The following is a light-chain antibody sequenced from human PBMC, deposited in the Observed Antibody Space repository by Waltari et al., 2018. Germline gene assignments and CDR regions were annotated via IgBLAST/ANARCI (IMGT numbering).Light chain of an antibody. Sequence: DIQMTQSPSSLSASVGDRVTITCQASQDISDFLNWYHQRPGKAPNVVIYDASNLETGVPARFSGSGSGKDFNFTISNLQPADIGTYYCQQYDALPYTFGQGTKLEI. CDR1: QDISDF. J-gene: IGKJ2*01. V-gene: IGKV1-33*01. CDR3: QQYDALPYT. CDR2: DAS.